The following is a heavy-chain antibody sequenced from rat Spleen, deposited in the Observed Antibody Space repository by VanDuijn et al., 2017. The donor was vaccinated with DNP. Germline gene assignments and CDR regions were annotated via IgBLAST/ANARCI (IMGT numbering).Heavy chain of an antibody. CDR1: GFTFSDYN. Sequence: EVQLVESGGGLVQPGRSLKLSCAASGFTFSDYNMAWVRQAPKKGLEWVATISYDGSTTYYRDSVKGRFTISRDNAKRTLYLQMDSLRSEDTATYYCTRGRDYFSYWGQGVMVTVSS. CDR2: ISYDGSTT. CDR3: TRGRDYFSY. J-gene: IGHJ2*01. V-gene: IGHV5-7*01.